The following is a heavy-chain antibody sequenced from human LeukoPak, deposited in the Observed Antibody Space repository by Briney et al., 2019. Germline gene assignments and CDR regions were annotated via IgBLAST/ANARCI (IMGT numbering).Heavy chain of an antibody. V-gene: IGHV3-21*01. CDR1: GFTFSGSA. J-gene: IGHJ4*02. CDR2: ISGDSTDI. Sequence: AGGSLRLSCAASGFTFSGSAMHWVRQASGKGLEWVSSISGDSTDIYYADSLMGRSTISRDNAKNSLYLQINSLRAEDTAIYYCARRGYSDSSGYDYWGQGTLVTVSS. CDR3: ARRGYSDSSGYDY. D-gene: IGHD3-22*01.